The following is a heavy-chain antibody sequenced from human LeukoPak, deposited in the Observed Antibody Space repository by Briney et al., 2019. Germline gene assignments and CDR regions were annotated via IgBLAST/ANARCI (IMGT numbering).Heavy chain of an antibody. D-gene: IGHD2-2*01. CDR2: ISAYNGNT. J-gene: IGHJ4*02. CDR1: GGTFSSYA. V-gene: IGHV1-18*01. Sequence: ASVKVSCKASGGTFSSYAISWVRQAPGQGLEWMGWISAYNGNTNYAQKLQGRVTMTTDTSTSTAYMELRSLRSDDTAVYYCARSPIVVVPAALPDYWGQGTLVTVSS. CDR3: ARSPIVVVPAALPDY.